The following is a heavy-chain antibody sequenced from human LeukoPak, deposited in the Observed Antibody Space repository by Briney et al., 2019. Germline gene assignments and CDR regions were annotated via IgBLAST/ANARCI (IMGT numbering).Heavy chain of an antibody. CDR3: ARPKLRLGELSIIMDY. Sequence: RASVKVSCKTSGYTFTTYFIHWVRQAPGQGLEWMGWISPNSGGTHYAEKFQGRVTMTRDTSISTAYMELSRLRSDDTAVYFCARPKLRLGELSIIMDYWGQGTLVTVSS. D-gene: IGHD3-16*02. CDR2: ISPNSGGT. CDR1: GYTFTTYF. V-gene: IGHV1-2*02. J-gene: IGHJ4*02.